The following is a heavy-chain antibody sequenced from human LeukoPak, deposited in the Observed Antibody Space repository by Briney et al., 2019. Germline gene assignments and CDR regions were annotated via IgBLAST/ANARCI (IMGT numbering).Heavy chain of an antibody. V-gene: IGHV3-30*03. Sequence: PGRSLRLSCAASGFTFSSYGMHWVRQAPGKGLEWVAVISHGGSNKYYADSVKGRFTISRDNSKNTLYLQMNSLRAEDTAVYYCARDGSVVTAIQSWFDPWGQGTLVTVSS. CDR3: ARDGSVVTAIQSWFDP. CDR2: ISHGGSNK. J-gene: IGHJ5*02. D-gene: IGHD2-21*02. CDR1: GFTFSSYG.